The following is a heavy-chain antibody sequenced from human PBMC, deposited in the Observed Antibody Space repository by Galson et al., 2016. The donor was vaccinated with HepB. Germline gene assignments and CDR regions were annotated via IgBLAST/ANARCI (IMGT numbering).Heavy chain of an antibody. Sequence: CAISGDSVSNNNAGWYWIRQSPSRGLECLGRTFYRSNWQNDYAESVKSRITITPDTSKNEFSLHLSSVTPEDTGVYYCARSHLLGRGFGWWGPGTPVTVSS. CDR1: GDSVSNNNAG. D-gene: IGHD7-27*01. CDR3: ARSHLLGRGFGW. J-gene: IGHJ4*02. V-gene: IGHV6-1*01. CDR2: TFYRSNWQN.